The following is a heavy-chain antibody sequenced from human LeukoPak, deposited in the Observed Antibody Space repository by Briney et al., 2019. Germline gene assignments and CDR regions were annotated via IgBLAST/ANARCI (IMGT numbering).Heavy chain of an antibody. V-gene: IGHV1-2*02. Sequence: ASVKVSCKASGYTFTGYHMHWVRQAPGQGLEWMGWINPNSGGTNYAQKFQGRVTMTRDTSISTAYMELSRLRSDDTAVYYCASPSVSDYGDYSFDYWGQGTLVTVSS. CDR3: ASPSVSDYGDYSFDY. CDR1: GYTFTGYH. J-gene: IGHJ4*02. D-gene: IGHD4-17*01. CDR2: INPNSGGT.